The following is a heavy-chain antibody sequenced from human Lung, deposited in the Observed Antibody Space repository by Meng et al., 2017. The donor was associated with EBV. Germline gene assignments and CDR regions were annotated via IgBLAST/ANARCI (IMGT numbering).Heavy chain of an antibody. V-gene: IGHV4-4*02. J-gene: IGHJ4*02. CDR1: GGSISISTW. CDR3: ARDPYATGWAG. CDR2: IYHSGGT. D-gene: IGHD6-19*01. Sequence: QVHLQGPGPGLVKPSGTLSLTCAVSGGSISISTWWSWVSQPLGKGLEWIGEIYHSGGTTYNPSLRGRVTISLDKSKNPFSLPLRSVTAADTAVYYCARDPYATGWAGWGQGTLVTVSS.